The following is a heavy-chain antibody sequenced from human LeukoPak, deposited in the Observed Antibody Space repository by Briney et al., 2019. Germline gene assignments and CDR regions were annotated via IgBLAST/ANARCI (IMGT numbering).Heavy chain of an antibody. CDR2: ISSSSSYI. CDR1: GFTFSSYS. V-gene: IGHV3-21*01. Sequence: PGGSLRLSCAASGFTFSSYSMNWVRQAPGKGLQWVSSISSSSSYIYYADSVKGRFTISRDNAKNSLYLQMNSLRAEDTAVYYCAREWGQLGELDYWGQGTLVTVSS. CDR3: AREWGQLGELDY. D-gene: IGHD3-16*01. J-gene: IGHJ4*02.